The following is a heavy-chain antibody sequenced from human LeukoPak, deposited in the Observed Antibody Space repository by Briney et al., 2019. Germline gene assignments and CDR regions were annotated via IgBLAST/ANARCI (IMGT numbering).Heavy chain of an antibody. V-gene: IGHV3-7*01. CDR3: VRDGGVSGYDLLDY. CDR2: INQDGSEE. J-gene: IGHJ4*02. Sequence: GGSLRLSCAASEFTLSSYWMSWVRQAPGKGLEWVAHINQDGSEEHYMDSVKARFTISRDNAKNSLSLQMNSLRAEDTAVYYCVRDGGVSGYDLLDYWGQGTLVTVSS. CDR1: EFTLSSYW. D-gene: IGHD5-12*01.